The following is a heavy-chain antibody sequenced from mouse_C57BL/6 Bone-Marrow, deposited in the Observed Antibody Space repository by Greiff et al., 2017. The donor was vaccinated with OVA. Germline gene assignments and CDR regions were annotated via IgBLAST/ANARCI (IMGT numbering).Heavy chain of an antibody. J-gene: IGHJ1*03. V-gene: IGHV2-2*01. CDR3: ARRGGYWYFDV. CDR1: GFSLTSYG. CDR2: IWSGGST. Sequence: VQLQQSGPGLVQPSQSLSITCTVSGFSLTSYGVHWVRQSPGKGLEWLGVIWSGGSTDYNAAFISRLSISKDNSKSQVFFKMNRLQADDTAIYYCARRGGYWYFDVWGTGTTVTVSS.